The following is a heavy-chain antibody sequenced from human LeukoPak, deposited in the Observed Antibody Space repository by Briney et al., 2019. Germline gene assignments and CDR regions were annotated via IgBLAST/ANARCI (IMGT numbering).Heavy chain of an antibody. D-gene: IGHD5-12*01. Sequence: GSSVKVSCKASGGTFSSYTISWVRQAPGQGLEWMGRIIPILGIANYAQKFQGRVTITADKSTSTAYMELSSLRSEDTAVYYCASGGGVATNYYYYGMDVWGQGTTVTVSS. CDR1: GGTFSSYT. V-gene: IGHV1-69*02. CDR2: IIPILGIA. CDR3: ASGGGVATNYYYYGMDV. J-gene: IGHJ6*02.